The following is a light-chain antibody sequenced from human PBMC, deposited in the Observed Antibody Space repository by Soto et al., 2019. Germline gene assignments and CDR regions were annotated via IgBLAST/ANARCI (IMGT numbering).Light chain of an antibody. CDR2: EVT. CDR3: SSYAGSNNFVV. J-gene: IGLJ2*01. V-gene: IGLV2-8*01. Sequence: QSALTQPPSASGSPGQSVTISCTGTTSDVGGHNYVSWYQQHPGKAPKLMIYEVTKRPSGVPDRFSGSKSGSTASLTVSGLQAEGEADYYCSSYAGSNNFVVFGGGTKLTVL. CDR1: TSDVGGHNY.